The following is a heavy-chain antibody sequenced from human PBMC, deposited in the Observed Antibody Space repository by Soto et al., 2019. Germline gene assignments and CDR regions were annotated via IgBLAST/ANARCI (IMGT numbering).Heavy chain of an antibody. J-gene: IGHJ6*02. V-gene: IGHV1-69*13. D-gene: IGHD3-3*01. CDR2: IIPIFGTA. Sequence: ASVKVSCKASGGTFSSYAISWVRQAPGQGLEWMGGIIPIFGTANYAQKFQGRVTITADESTSTAYMELSSLRSEDTAVYYCARGYYYDFWSGYYVPDYYYYGMDVWGQGTTVTVSS. CDR1: GGTFSSYA. CDR3: ARGYYYDFWSGYYVPDYYYYGMDV.